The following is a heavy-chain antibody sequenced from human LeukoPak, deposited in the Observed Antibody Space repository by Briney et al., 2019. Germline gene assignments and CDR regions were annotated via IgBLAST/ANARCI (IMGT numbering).Heavy chain of an antibody. CDR1: GGSFSGYY. CDR3: ARGRVVYSGSARWFDP. J-gene: IGHJ5*02. CDR2: INHSGST. V-gene: IGHV4-34*01. Sequence: SETLSLTCAVYGGSFSGYYWSWIRQPPGKGLEWIGEINHSGSTNYNPSLKSRVTISVDTSKNQFSLKLSSVTAADTAVYYCARGRVVYSGSARWFDPWGQGTLVTVSS. D-gene: IGHD6-6*01.